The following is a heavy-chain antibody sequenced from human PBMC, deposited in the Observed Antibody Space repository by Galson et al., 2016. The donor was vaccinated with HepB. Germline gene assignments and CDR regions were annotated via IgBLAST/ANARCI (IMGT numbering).Heavy chain of an antibody. J-gene: IGHJ6*02. CDR3: SRHTTSADHYYIMDV. CDR2: INPGDSDI. CDR1: GYTFSRYW. D-gene: IGHD1-26*01. V-gene: IGHV5-51*01. Sequence: QSGAEVKKPGESLKISCKASGYTFSRYWIGWVRQMPGKGLEWMGIINPGDSDIRYSPSFQGQVTISADKSISTAYLQWSSLRASDTAMYYCSRHTTSADHYYIMDVWGQGTTVTVSS.